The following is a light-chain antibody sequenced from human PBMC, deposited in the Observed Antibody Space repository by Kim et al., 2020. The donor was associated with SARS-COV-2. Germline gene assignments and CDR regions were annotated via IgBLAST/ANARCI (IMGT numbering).Light chain of an antibody. V-gene: IGLV2-14*03. CDR3: SSYTSSSTLGV. J-gene: IGLJ1*01. Sequence: SITLSCTGTSSDGGGYNYVSWYQQHPGKAPKLMIYDVSNRPSGVSNRFSGSKSGNTASLTISGLQAEDEADYYCSSYTSSSTLGVFGTGTKVTVL. CDR1: SSDGGGYNY. CDR2: DVS.